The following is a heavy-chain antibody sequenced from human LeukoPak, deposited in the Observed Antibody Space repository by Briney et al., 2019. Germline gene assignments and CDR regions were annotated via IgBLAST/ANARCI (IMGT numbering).Heavy chain of an antibody. J-gene: IGHJ4*02. V-gene: IGHV5-10-1*01. D-gene: IGHD3-9*01. Sequence: GESLKISCKGSGSSFTSYWIILVRQMPGKGLEWMGSIDPSDSYTNYRPSFQGHATISVDKSISTAYLQWSSLKASDTAMYYCARLAFDWKTYDYWGQGSLVTVSS. CDR3: ARLAFDWKTYDY. CDR1: GSSFTSYW. CDR2: IDPSDSYT.